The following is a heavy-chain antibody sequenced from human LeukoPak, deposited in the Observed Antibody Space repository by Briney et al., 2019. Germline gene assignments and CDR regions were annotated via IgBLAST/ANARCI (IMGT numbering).Heavy chain of an antibody. CDR2: ISSSSSYI. D-gene: IGHD3-22*01. V-gene: IGHV3-21*01. CDR3: ARDPEYYDSSGYGDY. J-gene: IGHJ4*02. CDR1: GFTFSSYS. Sequence: AEGSLRLSCAASGFTFSSYSMNWVRQAPGKGLEWVSSISSSSSYIYYADSVKGRFTISRDNAKNSLYLQMNSLRAEDTAVYYCARDPEYYDSSGYGDYWGQGTLVTVSS.